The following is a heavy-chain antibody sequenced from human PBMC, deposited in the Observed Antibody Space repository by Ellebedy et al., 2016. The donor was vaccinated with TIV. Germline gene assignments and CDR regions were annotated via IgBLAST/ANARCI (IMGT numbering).Heavy chain of an antibody. CDR3: GREGYWTVTS. CDR1: GFTLSTHW. Sequence: GESLKISCAASGFTLSTHWMSWVRQAPGKGLEWVASIKEDGSEKYYVDSVKGRFTISRDNAKNSLYLQMNSLKTEDTAVYYCGREGYWTVTSWGQGTLVTVSS. V-gene: IGHV3-7*03. CDR2: IKEDGSEK. J-gene: IGHJ5*02. D-gene: IGHD2-8*02.